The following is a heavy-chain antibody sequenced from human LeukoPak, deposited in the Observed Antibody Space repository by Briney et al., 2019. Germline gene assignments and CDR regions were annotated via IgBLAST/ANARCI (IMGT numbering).Heavy chain of an antibody. CDR1: GFTFSSYS. J-gene: IGHJ3*02. CDR3: AQRGYSGYDYAFYI. V-gene: IGHV3-21*01. D-gene: IGHD5-12*01. CDR2: ISSSSSYI. Sequence: SGGSLRLSCAASGFTFSSYSMNWVRQAPGKGLEWVSSISSSSSYIYYADSVKGRFTISRDNAKNSLYLQMNSLRAEDTAVYYCAQRGYSGYDYAFYIWGQGTMVTVSS.